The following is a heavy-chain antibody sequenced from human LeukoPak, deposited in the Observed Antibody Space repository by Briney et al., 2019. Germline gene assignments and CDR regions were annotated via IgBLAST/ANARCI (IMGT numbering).Heavy chain of an antibody. CDR2: INPNSGGT. D-gene: IGHD2-2*01. J-gene: IGHJ4*02. Sequence: ASVKVSCKASGYTLTGYYMHWLRQAPGQGLEWMGWINPNSGGTNYAQKFQGRVTMTRDTSISTAYMELSRLRSDDTAVYYCARATNCSSTSCQAFDYWGQGTLVTVSS. CDR3: ARATNCSSTSCQAFDY. CDR1: GYTLTGYY. V-gene: IGHV1-2*02.